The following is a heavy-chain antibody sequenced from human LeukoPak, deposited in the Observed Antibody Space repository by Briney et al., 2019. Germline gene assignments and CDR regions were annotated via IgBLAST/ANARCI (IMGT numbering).Heavy chain of an antibody. D-gene: IGHD3-16*02. V-gene: IGHV3-23*01. CDR1: GFTFSSYA. Sequence: GGSLRLSCAASGFTFSSYAMSWVRQAPGKGLEWVSAISGSGGSTYYADSVKGRFTISRDNSKNTLYLQMNSLRAEDTAVYYCANLGIYYDYVWGSYRYFDYWGQGTLVTVSS. J-gene: IGHJ4*02. CDR3: ANLGIYYDYVWGSYRYFDY. CDR2: ISGSGGST.